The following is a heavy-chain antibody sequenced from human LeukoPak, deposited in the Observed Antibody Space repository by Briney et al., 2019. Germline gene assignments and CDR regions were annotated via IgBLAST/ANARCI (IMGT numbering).Heavy chain of an antibody. CDR1: GFTFSSYA. Sequence: GGSLRLSCAASGFTFSSYAMHWVRQAPGKGLEWVAVISYDGSNKYYADSVKGRFTISRDNSKNTLYLQMNSLRAEDTAVYYCAKEDRITMIVVVITYFDYWGQGTLVTVSS. CDR2: ISYDGSNK. CDR3: AKEDRITMIVVVITYFDY. J-gene: IGHJ4*02. D-gene: IGHD3-22*01. V-gene: IGHV3-30*04.